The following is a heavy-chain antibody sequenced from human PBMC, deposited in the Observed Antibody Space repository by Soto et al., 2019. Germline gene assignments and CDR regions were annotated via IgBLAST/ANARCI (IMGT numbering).Heavy chain of an antibody. D-gene: IGHD2-15*01. CDR1: GFTFSSYS. Sequence: GGSLRLSCAASGFTFSSYSMNWVRQAPGKGLEWVSSISSSSSYIYYADSVKGRFTISRDNAKNSLYLQMNSLRAEDTAVYYCARDQQLVAATHDYYYYYYMDVWGKGTTVTVSS. CDR3: ARDQQLVAATHDYYYYYYMDV. J-gene: IGHJ6*03. CDR2: ISSSSSYI. V-gene: IGHV3-21*01.